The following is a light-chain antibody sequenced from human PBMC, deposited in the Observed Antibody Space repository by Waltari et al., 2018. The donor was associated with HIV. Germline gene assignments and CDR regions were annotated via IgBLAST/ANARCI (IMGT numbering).Light chain of an antibody. J-gene: IGKJ5*01. V-gene: IGKV1-9*01. Sequence: DLQLTHSPSLLSASVGARLTLTCRASQGISSYFAWYQQKPGKSPNLLIYSASTLQSGVPSRFSGSGSGTEFTLTINSLQPEDFATYYCQQFNTFSPITFGQGTRLEIK. CDR3: QQFNTFSPIT. CDR1: QGISSY. CDR2: SAS.